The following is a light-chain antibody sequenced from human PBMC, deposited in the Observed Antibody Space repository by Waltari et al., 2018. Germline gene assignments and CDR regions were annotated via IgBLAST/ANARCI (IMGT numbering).Light chain of an antibody. CDR2: EST. Sequence: QSAMTQPASVSGSPGQSITISCTGTSSDVGTYNLVSWYQLHPGKAPKLIIYESTKRPSGVSSRFPGSKSGNTASLTSSGLQAEDEADYYCCSFAGSSPHVVFGGGTKLTVL. J-gene: IGLJ2*01. CDR1: SSDVGTYNL. V-gene: IGLV2-23*01. CDR3: CSFAGSSPHVV.